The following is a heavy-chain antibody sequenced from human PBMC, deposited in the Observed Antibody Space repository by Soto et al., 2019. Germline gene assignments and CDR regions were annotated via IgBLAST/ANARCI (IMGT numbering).Heavy chain of an antibody. V-gene: IGHV4-30-2*01. CDR2: IYHSGST. J-gene: IGHJ4*02. CDR1: GGSISSGGYS. Sequence: QLQLQESGSGLVKPSQTLSLTCAVSGGSISSGGYSWSWIRQPPGKGLEWIGYIYHSGSTYYNPSPKRRVAISVDRSKNQFAPNLSSVTAADTAVDYCARGPLLWGQGTLVTVSS. CDR3: ARGPLL.